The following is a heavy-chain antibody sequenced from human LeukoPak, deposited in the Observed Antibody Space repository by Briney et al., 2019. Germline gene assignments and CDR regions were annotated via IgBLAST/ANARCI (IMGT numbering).Heavy chain of an antibody. CDR1: GFTFSSYW. V-gene: IGHV3-74*01. Sequence: GGSLRLSCAASGFTFSSYWMHWVRQAPGKGLVWVSRINSDGSGSSYADSMKGRFAISRDNAKNTLYLQMNSLRAEDTAVYYCARPGLRGAFDIWGQGTVVTVSS. CDR3: ARPGLRGAFDI. D-gene: IGHD3-10*01. CDR2: INSDGSGS. J-gene: IGHJ3*02.